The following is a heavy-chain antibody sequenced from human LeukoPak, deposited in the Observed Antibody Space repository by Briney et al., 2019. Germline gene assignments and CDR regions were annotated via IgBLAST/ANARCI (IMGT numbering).Heavy chain of an antibody. CDR1: GGSISSYY. D-gene: IGHD2-2*01. Sequence: SETLSLTCTVSGGSISSYYWSWIRQPAGKGLEWIGRISSSGTTNYNPSLKSRVTMSVDTSKNQFPLKLSSVTAADTAVYYCARRGSSTGYFDYWGQGTLVTVSS. CDR2: ISSSGTT. V-gene: IGHV4-4*07. J-gene: IGHJ4*02. CDR3: ARRGSSTGYFDY.